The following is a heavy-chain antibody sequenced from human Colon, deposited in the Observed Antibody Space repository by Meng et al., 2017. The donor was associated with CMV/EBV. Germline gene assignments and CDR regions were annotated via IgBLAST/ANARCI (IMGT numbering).Heavy chain of an antibody. CDR3: ARDRHSEVVIALQGTFDF. Sequence: SETLSLTCTVSGGSISSSSYYWGWVRQSPGKGLEWIGSVYYSGSTYSNPSLSSRVTISIDRSKNQFSLRLSSVTAADTAVYYCARDRHSEVVIALQGTFDFWGQGTKVTVSS. D-gene: IGHD2-21*01. CDR1: GGSISSSSYY. CDR2: VYYSGST. V-gene: IGHV4-39*07. J-gene: IGHJ3*01.